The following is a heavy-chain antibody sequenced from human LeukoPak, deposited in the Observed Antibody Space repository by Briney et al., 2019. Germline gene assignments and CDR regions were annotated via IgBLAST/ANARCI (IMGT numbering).Heavy chain of an antibody. V-gene: IGHV1-69*13. D-gene: IGHD3-3*01. Sequence: GASVKVSCKASGGTFSSYAISWVRQAPGQGLEWMGGIIPIFGTANYAQKFQGRVTITADESTSTAYMELSSLRSEDTAVYYCAREGRYYDFWSGYYEVDWFDPWGQGTLVTVSS. CDR1: GGTFSSYA. CDR2: IIPIFGTA. J-gene: IGHJ5*02. CDR3: AREGRYYDFWSGYYEVDWFDP.